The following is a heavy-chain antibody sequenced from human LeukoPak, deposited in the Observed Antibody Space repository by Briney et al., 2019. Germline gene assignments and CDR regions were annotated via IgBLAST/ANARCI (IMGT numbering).Heavy chain of an antibody. Sequence: PSETLSLTCTVSGGSISSSSYYWAWLRQPPGKGLEWIGSIYYTGSTYYNPSLKSRFTISVDTSKNQFSLKLSSVTAADTAVYYCARGRLWLRGVAVDYWGQGTLVTVSS. J-gene: IGHJ4*02. CDR1: GGSISSSSYY. V-gene: IGHV4-39*01. CDR2: IYYTGST. D-gene: IGHD5-18*01. CDR3: ARGRLWLRGVAVDY.